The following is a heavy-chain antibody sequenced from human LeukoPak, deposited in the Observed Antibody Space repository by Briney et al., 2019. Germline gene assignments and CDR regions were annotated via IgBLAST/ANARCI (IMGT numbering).Heavy chain of an antibody. CDR2: IRYDGSNK. J-gene: IGHJ4*02. CDR3: AKDRPFLRYFDWLPDY. V-gene: IGHV3-30*02. CDR1: GFTFSSYG. D-gene: IGHD3-9*01. Sequence: SGGSLRLSCAASGFTFSSYGMHWVRQAPGKGLEWVAFIRYDGSNKYYADSVKGRFTISRDNSKNTLYLQMNSLRAEDTAVYYCAKDRPFLRYFDWLPDYWGQGTLVTVSS.